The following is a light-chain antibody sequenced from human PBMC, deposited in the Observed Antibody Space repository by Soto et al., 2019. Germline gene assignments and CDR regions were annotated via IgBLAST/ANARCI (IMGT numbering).Light chain of an antibody. J-gene: IGLJ2*01. CDR3: SAHGGSGI. Sequence: QSALTQPPSASGSPGQSVTISCSGTSSDVASYNYVSWYQQHPGKAPKLIIYEVSKRPSGVPDRFSGSKSGDTASLTVSGLQAEDEADYYCSAHGGSGIFGGGTKLTVL. CDR2: EVS. V-gene: IGLV2-8*01. CDR1: SSDVASYNY.